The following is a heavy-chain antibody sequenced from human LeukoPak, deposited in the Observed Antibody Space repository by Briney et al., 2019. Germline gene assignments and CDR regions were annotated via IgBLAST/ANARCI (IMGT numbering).Heavy chain of an antibody. CDR3: AREKYYYDSSGYRDYMDV. CDR1: GGSISSYY. J-gene: IGHJ6*03. D-gene: IGHD3-22*01. CDR2: IYTSGST. Sequence: SETLSLTCTVSGGSISSYYWSWIRQPVGKGLECIGRIYTSGSTNYNPSLKSRVTISVDTSKNQFSLKLSSVTAADTAVYYCAREKYYYDSSGYRDYMDVWGKGTTVTVSS. V-gene: IGHV4-4*07.